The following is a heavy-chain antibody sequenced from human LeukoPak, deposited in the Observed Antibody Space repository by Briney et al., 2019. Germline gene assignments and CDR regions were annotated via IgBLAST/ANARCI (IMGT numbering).Heavy chain of an antibody. J-gene: IGHJ3*02. CDR3: VTELGIAVTNI. CDR1: GLTFSLYA. Sequence: PGGSLRLSCAASGLTFSLYARHWVRQAPGKGLEYVSGISTNGGSTYYADSVKGRFTISRDNSKNTLYLQMSTLRAEDTAAYDCVTELGIAVTNIGSQGTMVTVSS. V-gene: IGHV3-64D*06. D-gene: IGHD7-27*01. CDR2: ISTNGGST.